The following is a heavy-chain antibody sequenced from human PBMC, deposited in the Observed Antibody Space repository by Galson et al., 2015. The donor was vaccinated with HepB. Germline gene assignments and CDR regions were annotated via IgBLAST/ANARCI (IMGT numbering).Heavy chain of an antibody. D-gene: IGHD2/OR15-2a*01. J-gene: IGHJ4*02. Sequence: SETLSLTCTVSGGSISGYYWSWIRQPPGKGLEWIGYIHYSGSTSYNPSLKSRVTMSVDTSKNQFSLKLNSLTAADTALYYCARQKGTLMPFDYWGQGTLVTVSS. V-gene: IGHV4-59*08. CDR3: ARQKGTLMPFDY. CDR1: GGSISGYY. CDR2: IHYSGST.